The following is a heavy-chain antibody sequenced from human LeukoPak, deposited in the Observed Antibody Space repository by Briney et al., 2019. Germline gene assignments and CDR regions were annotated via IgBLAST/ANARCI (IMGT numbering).Heavy chain of an antibody. CDR1: GFTFSDYY. V-gene: IGHV3-11*06. Sequence: GGSLRLSCSASGFTFSDYYMSWIRQAPGKGLEWVSYIGRSGVYTNYADSVKGRFTISRDNAKNSLYLQMNSLRAEDTAVYYCARDLAYYDILTGYYTVFGSFDYWGQGTLVTVSS. J-gene: IGHJ4*02. CDR2: IGRSGVYT. D-gene: IGHD3-9*01. CDR3: ARDLAYYDILTGYYTVFGSFDY.